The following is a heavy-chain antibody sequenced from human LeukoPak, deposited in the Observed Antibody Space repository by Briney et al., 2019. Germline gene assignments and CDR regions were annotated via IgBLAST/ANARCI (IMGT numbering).Heavy chain of an antibody. J-gene: IGHJ4*02. CDR1: GFTFSSYW. CDR2: IKKDGSEK. D-gene: IGHD5-18*01. V-gene: IGHV3-7*01. Sequence: GGSLRLSCAASGFTFSSYWMSWVRQAPGKGLEWVANIKKDGSEKYYVDSVNGRFTISRDNAKTSLYLQMNSLRAEDTAIYYCARHLSGITGYTSGRGIDYWGQGTLVTVSS. CDR3: ARHLSGITGYTSGRGIDY.